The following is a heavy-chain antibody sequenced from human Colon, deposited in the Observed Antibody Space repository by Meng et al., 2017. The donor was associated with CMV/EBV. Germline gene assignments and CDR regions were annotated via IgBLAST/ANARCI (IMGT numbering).Heavy chain of an antibody. CDR3: ARLSSGSYYTEFDY. D-gene: IGHD3-22*01. J-gene: IGHJ4*02. Sequence: SVKVSCKASGDSFVSHVISWVRQAPGQGLEWMGGINPRHGLPNNGQKFQGRVTFTVDTSTGTAYMELSRLTSDDTAVYYCARLSSGSYYTEFDYWGQGTLVIVSS. CDR1: GDSFVSHV. CDR2: INPRHGLP. V-gene: IGHV1-69*10.